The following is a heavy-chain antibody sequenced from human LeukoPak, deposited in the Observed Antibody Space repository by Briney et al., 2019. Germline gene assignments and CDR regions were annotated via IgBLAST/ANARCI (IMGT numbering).Heavy chain of an antibody. CDR1: GGTFSSYA. J-gene: IGHJ4*02. CDR2: IIPILGIA. V-gene: IGHV1-69*04. D-gene: IGHD3-10*01. CDR3: ARAYYYGSGSYARSDYFDY. Sequence: SVKVSCKASGGTFSSYAISWVRQAPGQGLEWMGRIIPILGIANYAQKFQGRVTITADKSTSTAYMELSSLRSEDTAVYYCARAYYYGSGSYARSDYFDYWGQGALVTVSS.